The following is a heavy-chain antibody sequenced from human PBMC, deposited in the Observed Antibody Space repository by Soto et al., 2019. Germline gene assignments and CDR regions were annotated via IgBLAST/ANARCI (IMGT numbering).Heavy chain of an antibody. CDR3: AKDRVDDYSPRGDDAFDI. J-gene: IGHJ3*02. V-gene: IGHV3-9*01. Sequence: EVQLVESGGGLVQPGRSLRLSCAASGFTFDDYAMHWVRQAPGKGLEWVSGISWNSGSIGYADSVKGRFTISRDNAKNSLYLQMNSLRAEDTALYYCAKDRVDDYSPRGDDAFDIWGQGTMVTVSS. CDR1: GFTFDDYA. CDR2: ISWNSGSI. D-gene: IGHD4-17*01.